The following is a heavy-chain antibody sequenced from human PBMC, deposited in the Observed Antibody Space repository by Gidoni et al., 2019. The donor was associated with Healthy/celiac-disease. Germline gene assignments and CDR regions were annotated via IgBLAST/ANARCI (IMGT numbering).Heavy chain of an antibody. J-gene: IGHJ3*02. CDR2: ISSNGGST. CDR1: GFPFSSYA. D-gene: IGHD2-21*02. CDR3: ARGGPVVVTAIDI. V-gene: IGHV3-64*01. Sequence: EVQLVESGGGLVQPGGSLRLSCAASGFPFSSYAMHWVRQAPGKGLEYVSAISSNGGSTYYANSVKGRFTISRDNSKNTLYLQMGSLRAEDMAVYYCARGGPVVVTAIDIWGQGTMVTVSS.